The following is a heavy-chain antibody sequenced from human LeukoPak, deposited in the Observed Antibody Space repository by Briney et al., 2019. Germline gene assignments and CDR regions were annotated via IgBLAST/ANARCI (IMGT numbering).Heavy chain of an antibody. D-gene: IGHD3-22*01. J-gene: IGHJ4*02. CDR1: GIPFSNYT. Sequence: GGSLRLSCAASGIPFSNYTLTWVRQAPGKGLVWVSSISGSSRYIHYSDSVRGRFSISRDNAKNSVYLQMDSLTADDTAVYYCARVNSALVVSSEGSWAGSLGFDHWGQGILVIVSS. CDR2: ISGSSRYI. V-gene: IGHV3-21*06. CDR3: ARVNSALVVSSEGSWAGSLGFDH.